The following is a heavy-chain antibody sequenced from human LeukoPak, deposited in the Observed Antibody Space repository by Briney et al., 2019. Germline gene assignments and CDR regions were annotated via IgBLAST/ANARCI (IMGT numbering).Heavy chain of an antibody. J-gene: IGHJ6*03. D-gene: IGHD6-6*01. V-gene: IGHV1-8*03. CDR3: ARGSGWSSSLGGYYYYRDV. CDR1: GYTFTSYD. CDR2: MNPNSGNT. Sequence: ASVKVSCKASGYTFTSYDINWVRQATGQGLEWMGWMNPNSGNTGYAQKFQGRVTITRNTSTSTAYMELSSLRSEDTAVYYCARGSGWSSSLGGYYYYRDVWGKGTTVSVSS.